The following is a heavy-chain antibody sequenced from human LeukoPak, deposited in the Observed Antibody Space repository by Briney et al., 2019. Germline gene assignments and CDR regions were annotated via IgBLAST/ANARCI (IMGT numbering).Heavy chain of an antibody. CDR3: ARSDGIVGEEAWFDP. Sequence: PSETLSPTCTVSGGSISTFFWHWIWQPPGKGLEWIGYIYTSEVTNYSPSLKSRVTISVDASKSQFFLRLSSVTAADTAVYYCARSDGIVGEEAWFDPWGQGTLVTVAS. CDR1: GGSISTFF. D-gene: IGHD1-26*01. CDR2: IYTSEVT. J-gene: IGHJ5*02. V-gene: IGHV4-4*09.